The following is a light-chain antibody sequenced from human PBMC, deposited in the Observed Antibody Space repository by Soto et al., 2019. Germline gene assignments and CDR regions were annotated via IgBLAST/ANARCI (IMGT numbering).Light chain of an antibody. J-gene: IGKJ3*01. CDR3: QQYSSSLFT. V-gene: IGKV3-20*01. CDR2: GAS. Sequence: EIVLTQSPGTLSLSPGERATLSCRASQSVSSSYLAWYQQKPGQAPRLLIYGASSRATGIPDRFSGSRSGNDFTLTISSLEPDDFAVYFCQQYSSSLFTFGPGTKVDI. CDR1: QSVSSSY.